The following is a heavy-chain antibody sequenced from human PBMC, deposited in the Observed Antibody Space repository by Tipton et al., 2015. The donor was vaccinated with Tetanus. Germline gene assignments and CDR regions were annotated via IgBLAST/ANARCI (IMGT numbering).Heavy chain of an antibody. Sequence: TLSLTCTVSGGSISSYYWSWIRQPPGKELEWVGYVYYSGSTNYHPSLKGRLTISVDTSKNQFSLNLRSVITADTAVYYCARANNDYPKKGPFDSWGQGSLVIVSS. CDR2: VYYSGST. CDR1: GGSISSYY. D-gene: IGHD5-12*01. CDR3: ARANNDYPKKGPFDS. J-gene: IGHJ4*02. V-gene: IGHV4-59*01.